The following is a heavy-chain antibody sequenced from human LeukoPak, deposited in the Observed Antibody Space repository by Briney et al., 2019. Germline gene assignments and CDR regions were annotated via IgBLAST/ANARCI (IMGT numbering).Heavy chain of an antibody. D-gene: IGHD3-16*01. Sequence: ASVKVSCKASGNTFTTYYMHWVRQAPGQGLEWMGIINPSGGSATYAQKFQGRVTMTRDTSTTTVYMELSSLRSEDTAVYYCAREFGGFDPWGQGTLVTVSS. CDR1: GNTFTTYY. V-gene: IGHV1-46*01. J-gene: IGHJ5*02. CDR3: AREFGGFDP. CDR2: INPSGGSA.